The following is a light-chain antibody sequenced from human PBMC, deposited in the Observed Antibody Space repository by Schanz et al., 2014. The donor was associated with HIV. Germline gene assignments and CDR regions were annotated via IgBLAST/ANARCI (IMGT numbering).Light chain of an antibody. CDR2: DVA. CDR3: SSYTSSRTYV. CDR1: SSDVGGYDF. J-gene: IGLJ1*01. V-gene: IGLV2-14*01. Sequence: QSALTQPASVSGSPGQSITISCTGTSSDVGGYDFVSWFQQYPGKAPKLMIYDVAKRPSGISNRFSGSKSGNTASLTIFGLQADDEADYYCSSYTSSRTYVFGTGTKLTVL.